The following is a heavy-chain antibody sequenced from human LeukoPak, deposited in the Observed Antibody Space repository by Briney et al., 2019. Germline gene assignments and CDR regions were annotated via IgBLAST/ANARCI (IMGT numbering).Heavy chain of an antibody. Sequence: GGSLRLSCSASGFTFSSYAMHWVRQAPGKGLEYVSAISSNGGSTYYADSVKGRFTISRDNSKNTLYLQMSSLRAEDTAVYYCVKSTPGPGYQFDYWGQGTLVTVSS. CDR3: VKSTPGPGYQFDY. CDR2: ISSNGGST. V-gene: IGHV3-64D*06. D-gene: IGHD3-10*01. CDR1: GFTFSSYA. J-gene: IGHJ4*02.